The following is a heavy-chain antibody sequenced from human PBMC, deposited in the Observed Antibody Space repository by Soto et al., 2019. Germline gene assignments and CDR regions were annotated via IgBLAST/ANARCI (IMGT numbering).Heavy chain of an antibody. CDR1: GFSFSSSC. CDR2: IWYDGNKK. Sequence: GGSLRLSCAASGFSFSSSCIHWVRQAPGKGLEWVAVIWYDGNKKYYGDSVRGRFTISRDKSKNTLYLEMNSLRAEDTAGYYCGVDTNGILDYWGQGTLVPVSP. V-gene: IGHV3-33*01. J-gene: IGHJ4*02. CDR3: GVDTNGILDY. D-gene: IGHD5-18*01.